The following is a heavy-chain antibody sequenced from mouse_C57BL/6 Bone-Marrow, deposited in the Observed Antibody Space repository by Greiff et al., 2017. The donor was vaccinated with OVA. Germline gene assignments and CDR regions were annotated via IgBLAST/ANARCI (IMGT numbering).Heavy chain of an antibody. Sequence: EVQVVESGPGLVKPSQSLSLTCSVTGYSITSGYYWNWIRQFPGNKLEWMGYISYDGSNNYNPSLKNRISITRDTSKNQFFLKLNSVTTEDTATYYCAREWLGFAYWGQGTLVTVSA. CDR2: ISYDGSN. J-gene: IGHJ3*01. CDR1: GYSITSGYY. D-gene: IGHD2-2*01. CDR3: AREWLGFAY. V-gene: IGHV3-6*01.